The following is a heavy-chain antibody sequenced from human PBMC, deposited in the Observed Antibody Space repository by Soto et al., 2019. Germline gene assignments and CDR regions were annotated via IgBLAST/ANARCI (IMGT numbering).Heavy chain of an antibody. Sequence: QVQLVQSGAEVKRPGSSVKVSCKASGDTFNFYSINWVRQAPGLGLEWMGRVNPIVSMSNYAQRFQGRVTMHADKAMSTAYMELSGLRSEDTAIYYGATSYGSGYRAFDYWGQGALVTVSS. J-gene: IGHJ4*02. CDR2: VNPIVSMS. V-gene: IGHV1-69*04. CDR1: GDTFNFYS. CDR3: ATSYGSGYRAFDY. D-gene: IGHD3-10*01.